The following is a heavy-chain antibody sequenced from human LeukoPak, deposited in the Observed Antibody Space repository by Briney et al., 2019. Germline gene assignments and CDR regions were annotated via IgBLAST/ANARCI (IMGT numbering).Heavy chain of an antibody. V-gene: IGHV3-7*01. J-gene: IGHJ3*02. CDR3: ARDPGFSAFDI. D-gene: IGHD6-25*01. CDR2: INQDGSVK. Sequence: GGSLRLSCAASGFTFSRSWMTWVRQAPGKGLEFVANINQDGSVKNYVDFARGRFTISRDDAKNSLYLQMNSLRAEDTVVYYCARDPGFSAFDIWGQGTMVTVSS. CDR1: GFTFSRSW.